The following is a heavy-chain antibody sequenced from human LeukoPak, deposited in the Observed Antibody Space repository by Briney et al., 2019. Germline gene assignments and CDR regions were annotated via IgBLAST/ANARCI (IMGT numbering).Heavy chain of an antibody. Sequence: GESLKISCAASGFTFSSYAMSWVRQAPGKGLEWVSAISGSGGSTYYADSVKGRFTISRDNSKYTLYLQMNSLRAEDTAVYYCAKRELYYHDAFDIWGQGTMVTVSS. CDR2: ISGSGGST. CDR1: GFTFSSYA. CDR3: AKRELYYHDAFDI. D-gene: IGHD1-26*01. J-gene: IGHJ3*02. V-gene: IGHV3-23*01.